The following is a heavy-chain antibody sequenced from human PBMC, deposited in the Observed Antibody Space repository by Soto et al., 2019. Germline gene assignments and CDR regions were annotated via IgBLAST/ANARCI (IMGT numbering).Heavy chain of an antibody. J-gene: IGHJ5*01. CDR1: TLTIDSSY. CDR3: TRDLMDVVPPADDLFDS. V-gene: IGHV3-53*01. Sequence: PACSFRISCGASTLTIDSSYVSWVRRAPGKGLEWVSVIYTGDTPYYADSVKGRFTISRDNSKNTLYLQMNSLKVEDTAVYFCTRDLMDVVPPADDLFDSWGQGILVTGSS. CDR2: IYTGDTP. D-gene: IGHD2-2*01.